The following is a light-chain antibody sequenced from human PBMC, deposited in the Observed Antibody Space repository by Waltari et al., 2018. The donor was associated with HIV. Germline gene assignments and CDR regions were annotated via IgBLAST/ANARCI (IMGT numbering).Light chain of an antibody. CDR3: QHSFGT. CDR2: SAS. V-gene: IGKV3-20*01. Sequence: EVVLTQSQGTLSLSPGERATLSCRASQPLISDYLAWYQQTPGQAPSLLVYSASNRAARVPDRFDGSGFGTDFTLTISRLEPEDSAVYYCQHSFGTFGRGTRVEI. J-gene: IGKJ4*02. CDR1: QPLISDY.